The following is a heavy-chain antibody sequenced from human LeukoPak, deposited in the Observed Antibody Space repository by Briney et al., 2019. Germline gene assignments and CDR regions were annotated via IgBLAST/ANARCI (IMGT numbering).Heavy chain of an antibody. J-gene: IGHJ4*02. CDR1: GGTFSSYA. V-gene: IGHV1-69*13. CDR2: IIPIFGTA. CDR3: ARVLLYDSSDFDY. Sequence: SVKVSCKASGGTFSSYAISWVRQAPGQGLEWMGGIIPIFGTANYAQMFQGRVTITADESTSTAYMELSSLRSEDTAVYYCARVLLYDSSDFDYWGQGTLVTVSS. D-gene: IGHD3-22*01.